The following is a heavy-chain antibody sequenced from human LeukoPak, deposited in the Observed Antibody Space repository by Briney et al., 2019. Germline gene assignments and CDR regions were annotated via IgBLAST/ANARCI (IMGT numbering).Heavy chain of an antibody. CDR2: IWYDGGNK. D-gene: IGHD3-3*01. J-gene: IGHJ3*01. Sequence: PGGSLRLSCAASGFTFSSHVMHWVRQAPGKGLEWVAVIWYDGGNKYYADSVKGRFTISRDNSMNTLYLQMKSLRAEDTAVYHCARDRSGYANDAFDFWGQGTMVTVSS. CDR1: GFTFSSHV. CDR3: ARDRSGYANDAFDF. V-gene: IGHV3-33*01.